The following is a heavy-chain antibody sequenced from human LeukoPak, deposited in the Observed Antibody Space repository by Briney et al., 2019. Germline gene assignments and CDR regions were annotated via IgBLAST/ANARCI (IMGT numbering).Heavy chain of an antibody. J-gene: IGHJ6*02. D-gene: IGHD2-15*01. Sequence: GGSLRLSCAASGFTFSSYAMSWVRQAPGKGLEWVSAISGSGGSTYYADSVKGRFTISRDNSKNTLYLQMNSLRAEDTAVYCCAKRAGYCSGGSCYSSIPYYYGMDVWGQGTTVTVSS. V-gene: IGHV3-23*01. CDR1: GFTFSSYA. CDR2: ISGSGGST. CDR3: AKRAGYCSGGSCYSSIPYYYGMDV.